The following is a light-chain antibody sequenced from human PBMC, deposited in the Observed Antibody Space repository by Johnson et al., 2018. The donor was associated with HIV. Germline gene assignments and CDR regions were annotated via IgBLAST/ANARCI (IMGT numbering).Light chain of an antibody. CDR3: GTWDSSLSAVV. J-gene: IGLJ1*01. CDR1: SSNIGNNY. CDR2: ENN. V-gene: IGLV1-51*02. Sequence: QSVLTQPPSVSAAPGQKVTISCSGSSSNIGNNYVSWYQQLPGTAPKLLIYENNKRPSGIPDRFSGSKSGTSATLGITGLQTGDEADYYCGTWDSSLSAVVFGTGTKVTDL.